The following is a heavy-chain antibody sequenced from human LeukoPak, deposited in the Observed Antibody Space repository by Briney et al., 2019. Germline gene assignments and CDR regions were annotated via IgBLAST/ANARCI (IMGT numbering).Heavy chain of an antibody. CDR3: AKDREYSYVYDAFDI. J-gene: IGHJ3*02. CDR1: GFTSSSYA. V-gene: IGHV3-23*01. Sequence: GGSLRLSCAASGFTSSSYAMSWVRQAPGKGLEWVSGMSGSGGSTYYADSVKGRFTISRDNSKNTLYLQMNTLRAEGTAVYYCAKDREYSYVYDAFDIWGQGTLVTVSS. D-gene: IGHD3-16*01. CDR2: MSGSGGST.